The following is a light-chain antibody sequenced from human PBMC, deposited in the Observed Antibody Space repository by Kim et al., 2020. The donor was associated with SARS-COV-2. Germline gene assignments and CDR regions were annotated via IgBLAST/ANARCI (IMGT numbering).Light chain of an antibody. CDR2: QDS. Sequence: SYELTQPHSVSVSPGQTASITCSGDKLGDKYACWYQQKPGQSPVLVIYQDSKRPSGIPERFSGSNSGNTATLTISGTQAMDEADYYCQAWDSSTATFGGGTKVTVL. CDR3: QAWDSSTAT. CDR1: KLGDKY. V-gene: IGLV3-1*01. J-gene: IGLJ2*01.